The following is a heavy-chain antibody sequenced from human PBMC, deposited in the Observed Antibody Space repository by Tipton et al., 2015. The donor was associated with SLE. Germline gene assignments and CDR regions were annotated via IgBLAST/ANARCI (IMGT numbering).Heavy chain of an antibody. D-gene: IGHD1-1*01. Sequence: SLRLSCAASGFTVSSNYMSWVRQAPGKGLEWVSVIYSGGSTYYADSVKGRFTISRDNSKNTLYLQMNSLRAEDTAVYYCAKDHSGEKYNWNDEGVMDYWGQGTLVTVSS. CDR2: IYSGGST. CDR1: GFTVSSNY. J-gene: IGHJ4*02. V-gene: IGHV3-53*05. CDR3: AKDHSGEKYNWNDEGVMDY.